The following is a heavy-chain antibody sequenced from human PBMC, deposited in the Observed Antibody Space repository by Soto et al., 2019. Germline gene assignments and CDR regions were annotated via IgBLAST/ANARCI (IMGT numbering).Heavy chain of an antibody. CDR2: IGSSGTII. Sequence: GGSLRLSCAASGFTFSSDEMNWVRQAPGKGLEWVSYIGSSGTIIYYADSVKGRFTISRDNAKNSLYLQMNSLRAEDTAVYYCVACGYNIGAFDIWGQGTMVTVSS. V-gene: IGHV3-48*03. CDR3: VACGYNIGAFDI. J-gene: IGHJ3*02. CDR1: GFTFSSDE. D-gene: IGHD5-12*01.